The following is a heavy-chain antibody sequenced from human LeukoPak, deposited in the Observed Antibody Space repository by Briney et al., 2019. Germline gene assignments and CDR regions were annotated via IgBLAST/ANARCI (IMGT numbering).Heavy chain of an antibody. CDR1: GFTFKNYV. V-gene: IGHV3-23*01. D-gene: IGHD3-10*01. CDR3: ATTRVCGGVLLRPSCLYFED. Sequence: GGSLRLSCAACGFTFKNYVMSWVRQAPGKGLEWVSGIDYSGGATNYADSVQGRFTVSRDNSKNTLYLQMNNLRAEDTAVYYSATTRVCGGVLLRPSCLYFEDWGQGALVTVSS. J-gene: IGHJ4*02. CDR2: IDYSGGAT.